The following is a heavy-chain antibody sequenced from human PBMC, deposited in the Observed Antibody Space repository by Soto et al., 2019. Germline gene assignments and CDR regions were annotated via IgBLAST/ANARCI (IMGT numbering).Heavy chain of an antibody. CDR1: GGSFSGYY. CDR3: ARCGGGGIAYPWGFPQGYNWFDP. CDR2: INHSGST. Sequence: PSETLSLTCAVYGGSFSGYYWSWIRQPPGKGLEWIGEINHSGSTNYNPSLKSRVTISVDTSKNQFSLKLSSVTAADTAVYYCARCGGGGIAYPWGFPQGYNWFDPWGQGTMATVSS. J-gene: IGHJ5*02. V-gene: IGHV4-34*01. D-gene: IGHD6-13*01.